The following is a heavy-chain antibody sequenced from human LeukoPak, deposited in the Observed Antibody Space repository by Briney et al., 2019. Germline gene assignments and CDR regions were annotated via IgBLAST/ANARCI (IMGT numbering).Heavy chain of an antibody. Sequence: GGSLRLSCAASGFTFSSYAMSWVRQAPGKGLEWVSAISGSGGSTYYADSVKGRFTISRGNSKNTLYLQMNSLRAEDTAVYYCAKDPICSSTSCYRLLDYWGQGTLVTVSS. V-gene: IGHV3-23*01. CDR3: AKDPICSSTSCYRLLDY. CDR1: GFTFSSYA. J-gene: IGHJ4*02. CDR2: ISGSGGST. D-gene: IGHD2-2*01.